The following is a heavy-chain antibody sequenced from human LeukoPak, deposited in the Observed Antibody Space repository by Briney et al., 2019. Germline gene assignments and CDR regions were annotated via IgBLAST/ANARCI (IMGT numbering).Heavy chain of an antibody. CDR1: GYTFTSYY. D-gene: IGHD2-2*01. J-gene: IGHJ4*02. V-gene: IGHV1-46*01. CDR2: INPSGGST. CDR3: AREPSIVVVPAGIEYRGYYFDY. Sequence: ASVKVSCKASGYTFTSYYMHWVRQAPGQGLEWMGIINPSGGSTSYAQKFQGRVTMTRDTSTSTVYMELSSLRSEDTAVYYCAREPSIVVVPAGIEYRGYYFDYWGQGTLVTVSS.